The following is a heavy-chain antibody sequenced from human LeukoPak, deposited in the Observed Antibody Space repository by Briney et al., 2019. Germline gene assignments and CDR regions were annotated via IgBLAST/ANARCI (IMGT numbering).Heavy chain of an antibody. CDR2: IWYDGSHK. CDR3: ARGRGDCSTTSCYMDY. J-gene: IGHJ4*02. CDR1: GFTFGRYG. V-gene: IGHV3-33*01. Sequence: GGSLRLSCAASGFTFGRYGMHWVRQPPGQGLEWVAFIWYDGSHKDYADSVKGRFTISGDNSKNTLFLQMNSLRAEDTAVYFCARGRGDCSTTSCYMDYWGQGTLVTVSS. D-gene: IGHD2-2*01.